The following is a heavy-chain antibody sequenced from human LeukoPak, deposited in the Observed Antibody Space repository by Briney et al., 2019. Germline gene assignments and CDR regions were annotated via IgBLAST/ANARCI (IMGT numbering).Heavy chain of an antibody. CDR3: ARRNYYDSSGYVSVE. CDR1: GGSVSSYY. Sequence: SETLSLTCTVPGGSVSSYYWSWIRQPPGKGLEWIGYIYYSGSTNYNPSLKSRVTISVDTSKNQFSLKLSSVTAADTAVYYCARRNYYDSSGYVSVEWSQGTLVTVSS. J-gene: IGHJ4*02. V-gene: IGHV4-59*02. D-gene: IGHD3-22*01. CDR2: IYYSGST.